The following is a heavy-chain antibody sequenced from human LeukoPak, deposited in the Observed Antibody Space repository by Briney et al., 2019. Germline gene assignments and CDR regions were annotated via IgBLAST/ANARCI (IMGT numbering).Heavy chain of an antibody. Sequence: GRSLRLSCAVSGFTLSNYAMHWVRQAPGKGLEWVSVISYDGTSEYYADFVKGQFTISRDTSNNSLYLQMNNLRTEDTAVYYCARPIKPLPFLSAFDIWGQGTMVTVSS. CDR3: ARPIKPLPFLSAFDI. J-gene: IGHJ3*02. V-gene: IGHV3-30*04. CDR1: GFTLSNYA. D-gene: IGHD3-3*02. CDR2: ISYDGTSE.